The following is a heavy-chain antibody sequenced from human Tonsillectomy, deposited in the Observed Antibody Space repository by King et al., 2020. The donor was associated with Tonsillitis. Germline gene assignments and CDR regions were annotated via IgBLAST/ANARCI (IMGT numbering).Heavy chain of an antibody. CDR2: IWYDGSNK. J-gene: IGHJ4*02. V-gene: IGHV3-33*01. CDR3: VRDNFGDGYAYVFDY. Sequence: VQLVESGGGVVQPGRSLRLSCAASGFIFSSYGMQRVRQAPGKGLEWVAVIWYDGSNKYYADSVKGRFTISRDNSKSTLYLQMNSLRAEDTAVYYCVRDNFGDGYAYVFDYWGQGTLVTVSS. CDR1: GFIFSSYG. D-gene: IGHD5-24*01.